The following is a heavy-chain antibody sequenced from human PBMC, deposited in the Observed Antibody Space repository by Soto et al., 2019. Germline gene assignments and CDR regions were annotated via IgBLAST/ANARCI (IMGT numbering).Heavy chain of an antibody. V-gene: IGHV1-46*01. J-gene: IGHJ4*02. CDR3: ARVYCSGGSCYGIDY. CDR1: GYPFTSYY. CDR2: INPGGGT. Sequence: VASVKVSCKASGYPFTSYYVHWVRQAPGQGLEWMGIINPGGGTSYAQKFQGRVIMTRDTSTSTVYMELSSLRSEDTAVYYCARVYCSGGSCYGIDYWGQGTLVTVSS. D-gene: IGHD2-15*01.